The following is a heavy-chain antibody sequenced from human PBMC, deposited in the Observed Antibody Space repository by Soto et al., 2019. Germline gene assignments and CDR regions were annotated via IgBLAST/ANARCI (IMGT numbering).Heavy chain of an antibody. Sequence: EVQLVESGGGLVKPGGSLRLSCAASGFTFSNAWMNWVRQAPWNVLEWVGRIKSKTDGGTTDYAAPVKGRFTISRDDSKNTLYLQMNSLNTEDTAVYYCTTQGLGPHDRFGVVISYYYGMDVWGQGTTVTVSS. CDR3: TTQGLGPHDRFGVVISYYYGMDV. V-gene: IGHV3-15*07. D-gene: IGHD3-3*01. J-gene: IGHJ6*02. CDR1: GFTFSNAW. CDR2: IKSKTDGGTT.